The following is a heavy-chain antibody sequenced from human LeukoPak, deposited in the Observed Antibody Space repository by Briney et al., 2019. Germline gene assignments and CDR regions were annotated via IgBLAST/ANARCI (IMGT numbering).Heavy chain of an antibody. Sequence: GSLRLSCAASGFTFSSYNMNWVRQAPGKGLEWVSLISSDTSYIHYADSVKGRFTISRDNAKNSVFLQMNSLRAEDTAVYYCARDTSTVTNREFDYWGQGTLVTVSS. J-gene: IGHJ4*02. CDR1: GFTFSSYN. CDR3: ARDTSTVTNREFDY. CDR2: ISSDTSYI. V-gene: IGHV3-21*01. D-gene: IGHD4-17*01.